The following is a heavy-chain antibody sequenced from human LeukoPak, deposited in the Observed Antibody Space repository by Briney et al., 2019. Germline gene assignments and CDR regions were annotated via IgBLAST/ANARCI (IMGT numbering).Heavy chain of an antibody. CDR2: INHSGST. D-gene: IGHD3-3*01. V-gene: IGHV4-34*01. CDR1: GGSFSGYY. CDR3: AREGFWSGCPTRHHDFDY. J-gene: IGHJ4*02. Sequence: SETLSLTCAVYGGSFSGYYWSWIRQPPGKGLEWIGEINHSGSTNYNPSLKSRVTISVDTSKNQFSLKLSSVTAADTAVYYCAREGFWSGCPTRHHDFDYWGQGTLVTVSS.